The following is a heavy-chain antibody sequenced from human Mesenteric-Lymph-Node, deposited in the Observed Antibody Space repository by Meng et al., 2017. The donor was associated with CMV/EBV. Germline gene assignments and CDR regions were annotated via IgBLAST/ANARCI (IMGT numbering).Heavy chain of an antibody. D-gene: IGHD6-13*01. CDR1: GFTFSNCA. CDR2: ISDSGYST. J-gene: IGHJ6*02. CDR3: AKDFSYSSSWYDKNYYYYGMDV. V-gene: IGHV3-23*01. Sequence: GGSLRLSCAASGFTFSNCAMSWVRQAPGKGLEWVSAISDSGYSTYYADSVKGRFTISRDNSRNTLYLQMNSLRAEDTAVYYCAKDFSYSSSWYDKNYYYYGMDVWGQGTTVTVSS.